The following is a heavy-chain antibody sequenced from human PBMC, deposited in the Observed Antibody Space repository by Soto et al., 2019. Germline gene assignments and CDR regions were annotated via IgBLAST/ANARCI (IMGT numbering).Heavy chain of an antibody. V-gene: IGHV3-53*01. Sequence: PGGSLRLSCAASGFTVSSNYMSWVRQAPGKGLEWVSVIYSGGSTYYADSVKGRFTISRDNSKNTLYLQMNSLRAEDTAVYYCARDRRITIFGVVITYGMDVWGQGTTVTASS. CDR2: IYSGGST. D-gene: IGHD3-3*01. CDR1: GFTVSSNY. J-gene: IGHJ6*02. CDR3: ARDRRITIFGVVITYGMDV.